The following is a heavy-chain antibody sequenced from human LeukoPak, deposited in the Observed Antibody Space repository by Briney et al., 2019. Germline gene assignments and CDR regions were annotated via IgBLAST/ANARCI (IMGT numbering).Heavy chain of an antibody. CDR2: IKSKTDGGTT. J-gene: IGHJ3*02. V-gene: IGHV3-15*01. Sequence: PGGSLRLSCAASGFTFSNAWMGWVRQAPGKGLEWVGRIKSKTDGGTTDYAAPVKGRFTISRDDSKNTLYLQMNSLKTEDTAVYYCTTDIVVVPAAWAHDAFDIWGQGTMVTVSS. D-gene: IGHD2-2*01. CDR1: GFTFSNAW. CDR3: TTDIVVVPAAWAHDAFDI.